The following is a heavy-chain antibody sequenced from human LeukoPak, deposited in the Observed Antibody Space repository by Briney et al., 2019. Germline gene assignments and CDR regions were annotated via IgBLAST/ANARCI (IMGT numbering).Heavy chain of an antibody. CDR2: INAGNGNT. CDR3: ARTQNYYDSSGYEIY. J-gene: IGHJ4*02. Sequence: ASVKVSCKASGYTFTSYAMHWVRQAPGQRLEWMGWINAGNGNTKYSQKFQGRVTITRDTSASTAYMELSSLRSEDTAVYYCARTQNYYDSSGYEIYWGQGTLVTVSS. CDR1: GYTFTSYA. V-gene: IGHV1-3*01. D-gene: IGHD3-22*01.